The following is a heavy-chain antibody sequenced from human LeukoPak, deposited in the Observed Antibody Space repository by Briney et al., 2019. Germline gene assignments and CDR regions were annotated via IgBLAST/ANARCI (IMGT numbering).Heavy chain of an antibody. V-gene: IGHV1-24*01. CDR2: FDPEDGET. Sequence: ASVKVSCKVSGYTLTELSMRWVRQAPGKGLEWRGVFDPEDGETIYAQKFQGRVTMTEDTSTDTAYMELSSLRSEDTAVYYCATVGATNDDAFDIWGQGTMVTVSS. CDR3: ATVGATNDDAFDI. D-gene: IGHD1-26*01. J-gene: IGHJ3*02. CDR1: GYTLTELS.